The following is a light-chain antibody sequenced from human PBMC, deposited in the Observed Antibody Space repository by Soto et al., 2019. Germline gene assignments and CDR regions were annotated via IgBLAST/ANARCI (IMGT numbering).Light chain of an antibody. V-gene: IGKV3D-20*02. Sequence: EIVLTQSPATLSLSPGERATLSCRASQSVSSSYLAWYQQKPGQAPRLLIYDASNRATGIPARFSGSGSGTDFTLTISSLQPEDFATYYCKQSYSTRTCGQGTKVDIK. CDR1: QSVSSSY. CDR2: DAS. J-gene: IGKJ1*01. CDR3: KQSYSTRT.